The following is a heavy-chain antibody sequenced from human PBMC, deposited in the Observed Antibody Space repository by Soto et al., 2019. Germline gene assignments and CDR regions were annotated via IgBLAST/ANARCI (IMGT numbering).Heavy chain of an antibody. Sequence: SETLSLTCTVSGGSLSSYYWTWVRQPPGKGLEWIGYIYYTGSTKYNPSLKSRVTISVDTSKNQFSLKLNSVTAADTAVYYCARVGRGDGFDIWGQGTMVTVSS. CDR1: GGSLSSYY. CDR3: ARVGRGDGFDI. V-gene: IGHV4-59*01. CDR2: IYYTGST. D-gene: IGHD1-26*01. J-gene: IGHJ3*02.